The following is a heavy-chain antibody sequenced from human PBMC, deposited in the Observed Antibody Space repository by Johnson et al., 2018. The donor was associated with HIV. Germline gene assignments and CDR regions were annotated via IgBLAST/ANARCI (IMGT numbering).Heavy chain of an antibody. J-gene: IGHJ3*01. Sequence: VQLVESGGGVVQPGRSLRLSCAASGFTFSSYAMSWVRQAPGKGLEWVSAISGSGGSTYYADSVKGRFTISRDNSKNTLYLHMKSLRVEDTALYYCTRVPGSRAGDAFDVWGTGTMVTVSS. CDR2: ISGSGGST. V-gene: IGHV3-23*04. CDR1: GFTFSSYA. D-gene: IGHD1-1*01. CDR3: TRVPGSRAGDAFDV.